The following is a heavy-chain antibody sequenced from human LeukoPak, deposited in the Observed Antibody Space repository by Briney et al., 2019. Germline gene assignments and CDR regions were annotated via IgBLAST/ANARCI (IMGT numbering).Heavy chain of an antibody. CDR2: INWNGGST. J-gene: IGHJ3*02. D-gene: IGHD3-22*01. Sequence: PGGSLRLSCAASGFTFDDYGMSWVRQAPGKGLEWVSGINWNGGSTGYADSVKGRFTISRDNAKNSLYLQMNSLRAEDTAVYYCARVDSSGYYYAGAFDIWGQGTMVTVSS. V-gene: IGHV3-20*04. CDR1: GFTFDDYG. CDR3: ARVDSSGYYYAGAFDI.